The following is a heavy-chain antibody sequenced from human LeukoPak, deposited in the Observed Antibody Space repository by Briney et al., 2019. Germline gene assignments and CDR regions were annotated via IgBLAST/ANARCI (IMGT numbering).Heavy chain of an antibody. D-gene: IGHD3-16*02. V-gene: IGHV4-59*01. CDR3: ARDQHLGDYIWGSYRWGYFDL. Sequence: PSETLSLTCTVSGGSISSYYWSWIRQPPGKGLEWIGYIYYSGSTNYNPSLKSRVTISVDTSKNQFSLKLSSVTAADTAVYYCARDQHLGDYIWGSYRWGYFDLWGRGTLVTVSS. CDR1: GGSISSYY. CDR2: IYYSGST. J-gene: IGHJ2*01.